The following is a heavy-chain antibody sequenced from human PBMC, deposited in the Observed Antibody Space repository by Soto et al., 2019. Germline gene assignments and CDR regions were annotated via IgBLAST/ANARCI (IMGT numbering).Heavy chain of an antibody. J-gene: IGHJ6*02. D-gene: IGHD6-13*01. CDR3: ARSGAAAGTGKVVGYYGMDV. V-gene: IGHV1-18*04. Sequence: QVQLVQSGAEVKKPGASVKVSCKASGYTFTSYGISWVRQAPGQGLEWMGWISAYNGNTNYAQKLQGRVTMTTDTSTSTAYMELRSLRSDDTAVYYCARSGAAAGTGKVVGYYGMDVWGQGTTVTVSS. CDR1: GYTFTSYG. CDR2: ISAYNGNT.